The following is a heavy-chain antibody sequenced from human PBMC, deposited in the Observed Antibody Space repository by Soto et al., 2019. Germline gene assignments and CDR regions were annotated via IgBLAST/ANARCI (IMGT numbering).Heavy chain of an antibody. CDR2: ISFSGDGT. CDR3: ATRHLAYCSGGTCNPFDF. D-gene: IGHD2-15*01. CDR1: GFTFSTYA. J-gene: IGHJ4*02. Sequence: PGGSLRLSCAASGFTFSTYAMNWVRQAPWKGLEWISTISFSGDGTYYADSVKGRFTISRDNSKNTLYLQMNSLRAEDTAMYYCATRHLAYCSGGTCNPFDFWGQGALVTVSS. V-gene: IGHV3-23*01.